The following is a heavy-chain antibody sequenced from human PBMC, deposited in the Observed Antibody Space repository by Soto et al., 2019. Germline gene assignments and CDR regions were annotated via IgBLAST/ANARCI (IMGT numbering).Heavy chain of an antibody. Sequence: GGSLRLSCEASGFSFSNYWMSWVRQAPGMGLEWVANIDQHGSEKYYVDAVKGRFTISGDNAENSVYLQMNSLRPEDTATYYCARDPNPHFDYWGRGTLVTVSS. J-gene: IGHJ4*02. CDR3: ARDPNPHFDY. V-gene: IGHV3-7*01. CDR1: GFSFSNYW. D-gene: IGHD2-8*01. CDR2: IDQHGSEK.